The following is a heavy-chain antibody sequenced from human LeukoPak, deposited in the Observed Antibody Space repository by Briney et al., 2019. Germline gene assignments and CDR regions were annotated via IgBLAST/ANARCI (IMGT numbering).Heavy chain of an antibody. V-gene: IGHV4-59*01. Sequence: SETLSLTCTVSRGSISSYYWSWIRQPPGKGLEWIGYISYSGSTNYNPSLESRVIISIDTSENQLSLKLRSVTAADTAVYYCARSIAVAGPVFDYWGQGTLVTVSS. CDR1: RGSISSYY. CDR2: ISYSGST. D-gene: IGHD6-13*01. CDR3: ARSIAVAGPVFDY. J-gene: IGHJ4*02.